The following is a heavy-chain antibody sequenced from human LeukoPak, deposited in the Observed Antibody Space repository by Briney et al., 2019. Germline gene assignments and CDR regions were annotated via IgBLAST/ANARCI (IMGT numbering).Heavy chain of an antibody. J-gene: IGHJ4*02. CDR2: INSDGSST. Sequence: GGSLRLSCAASGFTFSSYWMHWVRQAPGKGLVWVSRINSDGSSTSYADSVKGRFTISRDNAKNTLYLQMNSLRAEDTAVYYCATGVRLYYYDSSGYSFDYWGQGTLVTVSS. CDR1: GFTFSSYW. D-gene: IGHD3-22*01. V-gene: IGHV3-74*01. CDR3: ATGVRLYYYDSSGYSFDY.